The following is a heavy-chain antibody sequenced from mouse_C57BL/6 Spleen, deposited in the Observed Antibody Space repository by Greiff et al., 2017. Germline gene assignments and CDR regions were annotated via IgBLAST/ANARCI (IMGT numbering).Heavy chain of an antibody. Sequence: EVQRVESGGGLVQPGGSMKLSCAASGFTFSDAWMDWVRQSPEKGLEWVAEIRNKANNHATYYAESVKGRFTISRDDSKSSVYLQMNSLSAEDTGIYYCTRPYYGSSSYWYFDVWGTGTTVTVSS. CDR2: IRNKANNHAT. CDR1: GFTFSDAW. D-gene: IGHD1-1*01. J-gene: IGHJ1*03. CDR3: TRPYYGSSSYWYFDV. V-gene: IGHV6-6*01.